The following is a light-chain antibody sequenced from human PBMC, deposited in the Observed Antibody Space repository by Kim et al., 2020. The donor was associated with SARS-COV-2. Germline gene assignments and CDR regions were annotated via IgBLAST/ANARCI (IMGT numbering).Light chain of an antibody. CDR3: QQYGDTLSLT. CDR2: GAS. V-gene: IGKV3-20*01. CDR1: QRLSSRY. Sequence: EIVLTQSPGTLSLSPGDGATLSCRASQRLSSRYLAWYQQRPGQAPRLLMSGASNRATGIPDRFSGSGSGTDFTLTISSLEPEDFAVYYSQQYGDTLSLTFGGGTKVDIK. J-gene: IGKJ4*01.